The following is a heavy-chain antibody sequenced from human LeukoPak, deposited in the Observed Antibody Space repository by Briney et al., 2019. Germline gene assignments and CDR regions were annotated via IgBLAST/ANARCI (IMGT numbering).Heavy chain of an antibody. J-gene: IGHJ5*02. CDR1: GFSFGSYA. V-gene: IGHV3-23*01. Sequence: PGGSLRLSCAASGFSFGSYAIGWTRQAPGQGLEWVSAISGSGSHANYAESVKGRFTISRDNSKNTLYLQMHSLIAADTAVYYCGSAPVGTTVPWGQGTLVTVSS. CDR2: ISGSGSHA. CDR3: GSAPVGTTVP. D-gene: IGHD1-1*01.